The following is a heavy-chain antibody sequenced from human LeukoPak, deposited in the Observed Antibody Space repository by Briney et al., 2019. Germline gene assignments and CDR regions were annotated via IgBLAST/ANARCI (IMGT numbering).Heavy chain of an antibody. CDR3: TTTYAPGVAVAGTDY. V-gene: IGHV3-15*01. CDR1: GFTFNNAR. J-gene: IGHJ4*02. Sequence: GGSLRLSCAASGFTFNNARMSWVRQAPGKGLEWVGRIKTKTDGETTDYAAPVKGRFTISRDDSKNTLSLQMNSLKTEDTAVYYCTTTYAPGVAVAGTDYWGQGTLVTVSS. CDR2: IKTKTDGETT. D-gene: IGHD6-19*01.